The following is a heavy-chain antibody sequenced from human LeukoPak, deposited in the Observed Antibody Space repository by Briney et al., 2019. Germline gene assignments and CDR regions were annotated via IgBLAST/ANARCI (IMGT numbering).Heavy chain of an antibody. CDR3: AREDILTGYYNPWLDGY. Sequence: GRSLRLSCAASGFTSSSYAMHWVRQAPGKGLEWVAVISYDRSNKYYADSVKGRFTISRDNSKNTLYLQMNSLRAEDTAVYYCAREDILTGYYNPWLDGYWGQGTLVTVSS. CDR2: ISYDRSNK. V-gene: IGHV3-30-3*01. J-gene: IGHJ4*02. D-gene: IGHD3-9*01. CDR1: GFTSSSYA.